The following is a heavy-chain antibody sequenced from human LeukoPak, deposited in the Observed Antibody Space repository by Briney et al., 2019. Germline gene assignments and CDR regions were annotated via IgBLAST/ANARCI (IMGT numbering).Heavy chain of an antibody. CDR3: ARDGIEVAGTGYFDY. J-gene: IGHJ4*01. CDR2: IYYSGST. D-gene: IGHD6-13*01. CDR1: GGSISSYY. V-gene: IGHV4-4*08. Sequence: SETLSLTCTVSGGSISSYYWSWIRQPPGKGLEWIGYIYYSGSTNYNASVKSRVTMSVDTSKNQFSLKLSSVTAADTAVYYCARDGIEVAGTGYFDYWDHGTLVTVSS.